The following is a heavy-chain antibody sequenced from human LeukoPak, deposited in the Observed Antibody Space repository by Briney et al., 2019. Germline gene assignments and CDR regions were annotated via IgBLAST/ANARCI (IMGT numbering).Heavy chain of an antibody. CDR3: ARGGDYEIDY. V-gene: IGHV4-59*01. CDR2: IYRGGT. CDR1: GVSIRTYY. Sequence: SETLSLTCTVSGVSIRTYYWSWIRQPPGKGPEWIGYIYRGGTNYNPSFESRVTISVDTSKNQFSLKLSSVTAADTAVYYCARGGDYEIDYWGQGILVTVSS. J-gene: IGHJ4*02. D-gene: IGHD4-17*01.